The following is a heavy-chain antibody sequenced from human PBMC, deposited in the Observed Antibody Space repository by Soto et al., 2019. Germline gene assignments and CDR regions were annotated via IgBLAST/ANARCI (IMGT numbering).Heavy chain of an antibody. D-gene: IGHD3-22*01. CDR3: AGSSGHNPSAFDY. CDR1: GGSFSGYY. CDR2: IKHSGST. Sequence: QVQLQQWGAGLLKPSETLSLTCAVYGGSFSGYYWSWIRQPPGKGLEWIGEIKHSGSTNYNPSLKSRVTISVDTSKNQFSLKLSSVTAADTAVYYCAGSSGHNPSAFDYWGQGTLVTVSS. J-gene: IGHJ4*02. V-gene: IGHV4-34*01.